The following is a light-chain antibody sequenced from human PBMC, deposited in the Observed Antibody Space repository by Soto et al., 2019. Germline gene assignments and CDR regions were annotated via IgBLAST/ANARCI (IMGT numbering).Light chain of an antibody. CDR2: EAS. CDR3: QQYSSYSPYT. Sequence: DIQEIQSPATLSVSVGDSVSITCRASQSIGNWLAWHQKKEGKAPKLLXYEASRLQSGVSSRFSGTGSGTELTLTISRLQTDDFANYYCQQYSSYSPYTFGQGTKVDIK. CDR1: QSIGNW. V-gene: IGKV1-5*03. J-gene: IGKJ2*01.